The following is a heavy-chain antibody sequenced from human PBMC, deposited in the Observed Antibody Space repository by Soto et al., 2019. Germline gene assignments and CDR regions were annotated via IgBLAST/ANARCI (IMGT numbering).Heavy chain of an antibody. D-gene: IGHD2-15*01. J-gene: IGHJ4*02. CDR1: GASMTTGGFS. CDR2: VYHRAST. Sequence: SETLSLTCAVSGASMTTGGFSWTWVRQPPGGGLEWIGHVYHRASTQYNPSLKGRVSISVDTSRSLFSLRLTSLTAEDTAVYFCTRGSEDHISLLSFETWGQGTPVTVSS. CDR3: TRGSEDHISLLSFET. V-gene: IGHV4-30-2*01.